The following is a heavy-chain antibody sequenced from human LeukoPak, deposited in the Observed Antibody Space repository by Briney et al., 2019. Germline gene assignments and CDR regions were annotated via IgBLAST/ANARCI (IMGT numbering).Heavy chain of an antibody. CDR1: GFTFSSYA. Sequence: PGRSLRLSCAASGFTFSSYAMHWVRQAPGKGLEWVAVISYDGSNKYYADSVKGRFTISRDNSKNTLYLQMNSLRAEDTAVYYCARATAGYSYGDYWGQGTPVTVSS. D-gene: IGHD3-9*01. V-gene: IGHV3-30-3*01. J-gene: IGHJ4*02. CDR2: ISYDGSNK. CDR3: ARATAGYSYGDY.